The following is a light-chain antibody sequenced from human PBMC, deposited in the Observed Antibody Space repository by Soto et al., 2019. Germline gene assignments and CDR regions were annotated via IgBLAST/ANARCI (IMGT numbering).Light chain of an antibody. CDR3: QQYNSYWT. J-gene: IGKJ1*01. CDR2: KAS. Sequence: DIQMTQSPSTLSASVGDRVTITCRASQSVITSLAWYQHKPGKAPKLLIYKASSLESGVPSRFSGSGSGTEFTLTISSLQPDDFATYYCQQYNSYWTFGQGTKVDIK. V-gene: IGKV1-5*03. CDR1: QSVITS.